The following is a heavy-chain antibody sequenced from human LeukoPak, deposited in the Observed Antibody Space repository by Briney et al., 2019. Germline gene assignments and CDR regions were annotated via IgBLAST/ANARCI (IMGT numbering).Heavy chain of an antibody. CDR2: INPDSGGT. J-gene: IGHJ5*02. CDR3: AREPIGLVPAAIFNWFDP. D-gene: IGHD2-2*02. Sequence: ASVKVSCKASGYTFTGYYIHWVRQAPGQGPEWMGWINPDSGGTNYAQKFQGRVTMSRDASISTAYMEVSRLRSDDTAVYYCAREPIGLVPAAIFNWFDPWGQGTLVTVSS. V-gene: IGHV1-2*02. CDR1: GYTFTGYY.